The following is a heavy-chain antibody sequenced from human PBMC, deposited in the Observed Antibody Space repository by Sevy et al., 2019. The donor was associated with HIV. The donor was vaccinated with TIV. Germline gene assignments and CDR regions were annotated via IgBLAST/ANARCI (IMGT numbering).Heavy chain of an antibody. D-gene: IGHD6-19*01. CDR2: ISGSGGST. J-gene: IGHJ4*02. Sequence: GGSLRLSCAASAFTFSSYAMSWVRQAPGKGLEWVSAISGSGGSTYYADSVKGRFTISRDNSKNTLFLQLNSLRGEDSAVYYCAKGSRITVARTDFDYWGQGTLVTVSS. V-gene: IGHV3-23*01. CDR3: AKGSRITVARTDFDY. CDR1: AFTFSSYA.